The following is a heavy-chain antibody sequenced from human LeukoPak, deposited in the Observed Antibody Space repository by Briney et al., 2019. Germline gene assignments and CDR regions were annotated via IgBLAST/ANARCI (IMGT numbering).Heavy chain of an antibody. D-gene: IGHD1/OR15-1a*01. CDR1: GFTFSSYA. CDR3: ARDVIGNNFYGMDV. V-gene: IGHV3-66*01. Sequence: GGSLRLSCAAPGFTFSSYAMSWVRQAPGKGLEWVSIIYSSGSTYYADSVKGRFTISRDNSKNTLYLQLNSLRADDTAVYYCARDVIGNNFYGMDVWGQGTTVTVSS. J-gene: IGHJ6*02. CDR2: IYSSGST.